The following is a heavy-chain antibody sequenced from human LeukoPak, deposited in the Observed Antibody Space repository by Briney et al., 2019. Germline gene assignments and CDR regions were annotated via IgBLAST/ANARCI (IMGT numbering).Heavy chain of an antibody. CDR3: ARVSRAVGVDY. J-gene: IGHJ4*02. V-gene: IGHV4-59*01. Sequence: SETLSLTCTVSGGSISSYYWSWIRQPPGKGLEWIGYIYYSGSTNYNPSLKSRVTISVDTSKNQLSLKLSSVTAADTAVYHCARVSRAVGVDYWGQGTLVTVSS. CDR1: GGSISSYY. D-gene: IGHD3-10*01. CDR2: IYYSGST.